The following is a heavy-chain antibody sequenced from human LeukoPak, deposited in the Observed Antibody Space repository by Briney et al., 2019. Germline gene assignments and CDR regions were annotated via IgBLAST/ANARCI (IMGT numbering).Heavy chain of an antibody. CDR3: ARDGPYSSSWAPRFDC. Sequence: ASVKVSCKASGYTFTSYGISWVRQAPGQGLEWMGWISAYNGNTNYAQKLQGRVTMTTDTSTSTAYMELRSLRSDDTAVYYCARDGPYSSSWAPRFDCWGQGTLVTVSS. V-gene: IGHV1-18*01. J-gene: IGHJ4*02. CDR2: ISAYNGNT. CDR1: GYTFTSYG. D-gene: IGHD6-13*01.